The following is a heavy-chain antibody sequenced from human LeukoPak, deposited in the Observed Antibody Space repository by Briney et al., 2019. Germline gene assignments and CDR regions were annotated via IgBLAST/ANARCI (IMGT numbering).Heavy chain of an antibody. CDR2: IKQDISEK. Sequence: GGSLRLSCVASGLTFSSYWMSWVRQAPGKGLEWVANIKQDISEKYYVDSVKGRFTISRDNAKNSLYLQMNSLRAEDTAVYYCARKLGTPGPWGQGTLVTVSS. J-gene: IGHJ5*02. V-gene: IGHV3-7*01. D-gene: IGHD4-23*01. CDR3: ARKLGTPGP. CDR1: GLTFSSYW.